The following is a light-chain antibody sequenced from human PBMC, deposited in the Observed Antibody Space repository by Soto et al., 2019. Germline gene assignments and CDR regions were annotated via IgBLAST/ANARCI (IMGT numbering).Light chain of an antibody. CDR1: QYVSNK. Sequence: EIVMTHSPATLSVSPGETATLSFRASQYVSNKVAWYQQKPGQAPSLLILGASTRATGVPARFSGSGSGTEFTLSISSLQSEDFAVYYCKQYKEWPPFTFGQGTRLEIK. CDR3: KQYKEWPPFT. V-gene: IGKV3-15*01. J-gene: IGKJ5*01. CDR2: GAS.